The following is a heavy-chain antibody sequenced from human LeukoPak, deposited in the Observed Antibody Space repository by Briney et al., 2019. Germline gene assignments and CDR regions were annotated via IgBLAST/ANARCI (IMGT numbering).Heavy chain of an antibody. D-gene: IGHD3-22*01. CDR2: ISGSGGST. V-gene: IGHV3-23*01. J-gene: IGHJ4*02. CDR3: AKTIVVDTQAGYFDY. CDR1: GFTFSSYA. Sequence: PGGSLRLXCAASGFTFSSYAMSWVRQAPGKGLEWVSAISGSGGSTYYADSVKGRFTISRDNSKNTLYLQMNSLRAEDTAVYYCAKTIVVDTQAGYFDYWGQGTLVTVSS.